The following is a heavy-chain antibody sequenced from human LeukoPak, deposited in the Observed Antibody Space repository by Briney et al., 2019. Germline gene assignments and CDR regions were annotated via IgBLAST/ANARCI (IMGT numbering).Heavy chain of an antibody. J-gene: IGHJ4*02. CDR3: ARGIPTLIKN. CDR1: GVSICSGSFY. D-gene: IGHD4-11*01. Sequence: SETLSLTSTVSGVSICSGSFYWSWLRQPAGKGMEWSGRIYTTGSTNYNPSHKSRVTISVDTSKNQLYLKLSSVTAADTVVYYCARGIPTLIKNWGQGTLVTVSS. V-gene: IGHV4-61*02. CDR2: IYTTGST.